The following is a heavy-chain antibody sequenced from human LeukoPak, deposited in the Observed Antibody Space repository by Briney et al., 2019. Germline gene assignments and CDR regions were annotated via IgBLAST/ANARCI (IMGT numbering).Heavy chain of an antibody. CDR1: GFNFSGSA. CDR2: VKSKANSYAT. Sequence: HGGSLRLSCAASGFNFSGSAIHWVRQASGKGLEWVGRVKSKANSYATAYAASVKGRFTISRDDSKNTAYLQMNSLKTEDTAVYYCTRSLGSPSDYWGQGTLVTVSS. D-gene: IGHD3-16*02. CDR3: TRSLGSPSDY. V-gene: IGHV3-73*01. J-gene: IGHJ4*02.